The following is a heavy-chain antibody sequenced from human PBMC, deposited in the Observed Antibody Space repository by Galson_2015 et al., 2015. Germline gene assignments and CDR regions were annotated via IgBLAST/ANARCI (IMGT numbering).Heavy chain of an antibody. V-gene: IGHV3-23*01. CDR3: AKRIQLWPQLDP. Sequence: SLRLSCAASGFTFSSYAMSWVRQAPGKGLEWVSSISGSGYSTYYADSVKGRFTISRDNSKNTLYLQMNSLRAEDTAVYYCAKRIQLWPQLDPWGQGTLVTVSS. J-gene: IGHJ5*02. CDR2: ISGSGYST. D-gene: IGHD5-18*01. CDR1: GFTFSSYA.